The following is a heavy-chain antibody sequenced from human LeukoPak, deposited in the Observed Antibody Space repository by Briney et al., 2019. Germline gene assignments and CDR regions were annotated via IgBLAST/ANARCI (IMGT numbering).Heavy chain of an antibody. D-gene: IGHD1-14*01. V-gene: IGHV3-48*04. CDR1: GFTFSSFG. CDR2: ISDSSPLT. J-gene: IGHJ4*02. Sequence: GGSLRLSCAASGFTFSSFGMNWVRQAPGKGLEWVSYISDSSPLTDYADSVKGRFTISRDNAKNSLYLQMNSLKVEDTAVYYCARDTTPEITGRTVDYWGQGTLVTVSS. CDR3: ARDTTPEITGRTVDY.